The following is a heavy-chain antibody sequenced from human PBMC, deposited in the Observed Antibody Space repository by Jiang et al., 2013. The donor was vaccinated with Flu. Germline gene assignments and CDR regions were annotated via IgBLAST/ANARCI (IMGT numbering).Heavy chain of an antibody. Sequence: LLKPSETLSLTCGVYGGSFSGYYWSWIRQPPGRGWSGLGKVNHSGSTNYNPSLKSRVTISVDTSKNQFSLKLSSVTAADTAVYYCARFPLGYFAYFDYWGPGNPGHRLL. D-gene: IGHD3-22*01. J-gene: IGHJ4*02. CDR3: ARFPLGYFAYFDY. V-gene: IGHV4-34*01. CDR2: VNHSGST. CDR1: GGSFSGYY.